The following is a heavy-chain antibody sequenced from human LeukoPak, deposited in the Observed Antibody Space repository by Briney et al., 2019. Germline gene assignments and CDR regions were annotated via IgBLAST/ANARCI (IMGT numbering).Heavy chain of an antibody. V-gene: IGHV4-30-4*01. D-gene: IGHD3-22*01. CDR3: ASYSYYYDSSGYFDY. CDR1: GGSISSGDYY. Sequence: SETLSLTCTVSGGSISSGDYYWSWIRQPPGKGLEWIGYIYYSGSTYYNPSLKSRVTISVDTSKNQFSLKLSSVTAADTAVYYCASYSYYYDSSGYFDYWGQGTLVTVSS. CDR2: IYYSGST. J-gene: IGHJ4*02.